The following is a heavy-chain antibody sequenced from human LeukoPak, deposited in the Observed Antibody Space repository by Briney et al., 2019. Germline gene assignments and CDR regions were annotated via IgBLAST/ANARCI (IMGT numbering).Heavy chain of an antibody. J-gene: IGHJ1*01. CDR1: GGSISSYY. CDR3: ARGDGSWYVYFQH. V-gene: IGHV4-59*01. CDR2: IYYSGST. D-gene: IGHD6-13*01. Sequence: SETLSLTCTVSGGSISSYYRSWIRQPPGKGLEWIGYIYYSGSTNYNPSLKSRVTISVDTSKNQFSLKLSSVTAADTAVYYCARGDGSWYVYFQHWGQGTLVTVSS.